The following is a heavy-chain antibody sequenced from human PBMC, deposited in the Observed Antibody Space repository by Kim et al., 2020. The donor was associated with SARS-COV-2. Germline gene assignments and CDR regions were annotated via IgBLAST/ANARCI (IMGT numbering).Heavy chain of an antibody. V-gene: IGHV3-30*04. CDR2: ISYDGSNK. J-gene: IGHJ6*02. CDR3: ARDPLSGSYYPLYYYYYGMDV. Sequence: GGSLRLSCAASGFTFSSYAMHWVRQAPGKGLEWVAVISYDGSNKYYADSVKGRFTISRDNSKSTLYLQMYSLRAEDTAVYYCARDPLSGSYYPLYYYYYGMDVWGQGTTVTVSS. CDR1: GFTFSSYA. D-gene: IGHD1-26*01.